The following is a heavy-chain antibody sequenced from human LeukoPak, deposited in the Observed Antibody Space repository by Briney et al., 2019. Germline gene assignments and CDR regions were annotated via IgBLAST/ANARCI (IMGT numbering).Heavy chain of an antibody. Sequence: SETLSLTCAVSGYSISSGYYWGWIRQPPGKGLEWLGSIYHSGSTYYNPSLKSPVTISVDTSKNQFSLKLSSVTAADTAVYYCAKDWELGSWGQGTLVTVSS. D-gene: IGHD1-26*01. J-gene: IGHJ5*02. CDR3: AKDWELGS. V-gene: IGHV4-38-2*02. CDR2: IYHSGST. CDR1: GYSISSGYY.